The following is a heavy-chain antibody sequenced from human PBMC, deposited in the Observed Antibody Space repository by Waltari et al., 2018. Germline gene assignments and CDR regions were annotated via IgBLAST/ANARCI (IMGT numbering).Heavy chain of an antibody. CDR2: IIPIFGTA. V-gene: IGHV1-69*06. D-gene: IGHD3-10*01. Sequence: QVQLVQSGAEVKKPGASVKVSCKASGYTFTGYYIYWVRQAPGQGLEWMGRIIPIFGTANYAQKFQGRVTITADKSTSTAYMELSSLRSEDTAVYYCARDSMVQGDYNHIDYWGQGTLVTVSS. CDR3: ARDSMVQGDYNHIDY. J-gene: IGHJ4*02. CDR1: GYTFTGYY.